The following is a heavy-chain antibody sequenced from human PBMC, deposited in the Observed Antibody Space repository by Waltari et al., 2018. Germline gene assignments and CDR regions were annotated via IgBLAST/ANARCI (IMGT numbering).Heavy chain of an antibody. J-gene: IGHJ4*02. CDR3: ARLLGYCSGGSCYIIDY. CDR2: IYYSGST. CDR1: GGSISSSSYY. V-gene: IGHV4-39*07. D-gene: IGHD2-15*01. Sequence: QLQLQESGPGLVKPSETLSLTCTVSGGSISSSSYYWGWIRQPPGKGLEWIGSIYYSGSTYYNPSLKSRVTISVDTSKNQFSLKLSSVIAADTAVYYCARLLGYCSGGSCYIIDYWGQGTLVTVSS.